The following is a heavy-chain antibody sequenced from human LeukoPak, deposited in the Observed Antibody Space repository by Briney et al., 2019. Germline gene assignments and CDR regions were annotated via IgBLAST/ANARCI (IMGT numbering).Heavy chain of an antibody. D-gene: IGHD2-2*01. CDR2: ISGSGGST. J-gene: IGHJ4*02. Sequence: GGSLRLSCAASGYTFSSYAMSWVRKAPGKGLEWVSAISGSGGSTYYADSVKGRFTISRDNSKNTLYLQMNSLRAEDTAVYYCAKDRYLEYQLLSVFDYWGQGTLVTVSS. CDR1: GYTFSSYA. V-gene: IGHV3-23*01. CDR3: AKDRYLEYQLLSVFDY.